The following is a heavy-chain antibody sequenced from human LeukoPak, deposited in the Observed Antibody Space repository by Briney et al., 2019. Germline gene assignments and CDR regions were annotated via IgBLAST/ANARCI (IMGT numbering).Heavy chain of an antibody. D-gene: IGHD1-1*01. CDR1: GFTFTSCT. Sequence: GGSLRLSCAASGFTFTSCTMSWVRQAPGKGLEWVSDIRGSGDNTYYADSVKGRFTISRDNSKNTRYLQMSSLRAEDTAVYFCAKGGSYRVQPYFDYWGQGALVTVSS. CDR2: IRGSGDNT. J-gene: IGHJ4*02. V-gene: IGHV3-23*01. CDR3: AKGGSYRVQPYFDY.